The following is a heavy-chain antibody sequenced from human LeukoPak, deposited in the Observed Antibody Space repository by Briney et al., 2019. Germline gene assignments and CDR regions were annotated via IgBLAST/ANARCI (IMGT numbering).Heavy chain of an antibody. CDR1: GGSMSSYY. CDR3: ARGWPDYYSMDI. J-gene: IGHJ6*02. Sequence: SETLSLTCTVSGGSMSSYYWSWIRQPPGKGPEWIGYIYYSGTTSYNPSLKGRVTISMDTSNNHFSLKLRSVTAGDTAVYYCARGWPDYYSMDIWDPGTTVTVSS. CDR2: IYYSGTT. D-gene: IGHD2-15*01. V-gene: IGHV4-59*01.